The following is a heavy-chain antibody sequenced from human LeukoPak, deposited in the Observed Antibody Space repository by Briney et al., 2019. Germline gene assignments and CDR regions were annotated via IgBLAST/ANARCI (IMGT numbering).Heavy chain of an antibody. J-gene: IGHJ4*02. D-gene: IGHD1-20*01. CDR2: ISSGGTTI. Sequence: PGGSLRLSCAASGFDFSAYEMNWVRQAPGKGLEWVSYISSGGTTIYYADSVKGRFTISRDNAKNSLYLQMNSLRAEDTALYYCASISGLVDYWGQGTLVTVSS. V-gene: IGHV3-48*03. CDR1: GFDFSAYE. CDR3: ASISGLVDY.